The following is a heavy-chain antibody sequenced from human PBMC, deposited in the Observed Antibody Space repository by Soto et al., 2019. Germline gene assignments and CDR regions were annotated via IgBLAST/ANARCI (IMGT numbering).Heavy chain of an antibody. Sequence: SETVSLTCTVSGGSISSGGHYWNWIRQHPGKGLEWIGYIYHSGSTYYNPSLKSRVTISVDTPKNQFSLKLSSVTAADTAVYYCARPYSNYAYGMDVWGQGTTVTVSS. CDR3: ARPYSNYAYGMDV. CDR2: IYHSGST. CDR1: GGSISSGGHY. V-gene: IGHV4-31*03. J-gene: IGHJ6*02. D-gene: IGHD4-4*01.